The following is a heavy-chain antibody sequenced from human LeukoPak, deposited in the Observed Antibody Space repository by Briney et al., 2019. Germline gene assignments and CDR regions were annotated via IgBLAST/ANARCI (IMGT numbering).Heavy chain of an antibody. CDR2: IKQDGSEK. CDR1: GFTFSGYS. D-gene: IGHD4-11*01. J-gene: IGHJ5*02. Sequence: SGGSLRLSCAASGFTFSGYSMSWVRQAPGKGLEWVADIKQDGSEKYYVDSVKGRFTISRDNAKNSLYLQMNSLRAEDTAIYYCARRRIPTSQSPNWFDPWGQGTLVTVSS. V-gene: IGHV3-7*05. CDR3: ARRRIPTSQSPNWFDP.